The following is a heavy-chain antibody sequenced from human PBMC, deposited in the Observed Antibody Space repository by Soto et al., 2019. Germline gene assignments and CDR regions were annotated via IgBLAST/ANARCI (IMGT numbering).Heavy chain of an antibody. D-gene: IGHD3-10*01. CDR3: VKEAGSGSYPGPYYFDY. Sequence: GGSLRLSCSASGFTFSSYAMHWVRQAPGKGLEYVSAISSNGGSTYYADPVKGRFTISRDNSKNTLYLQMSSLRAEDTAVYYCVKEAGSGSYPGPYYFDYWGQGTLVTVSS. CDR2: ISSNGGST. CDR1: GFTFSSYA. J-gene: IGHJ4*02. V-gene: IGHV3-64D*06.